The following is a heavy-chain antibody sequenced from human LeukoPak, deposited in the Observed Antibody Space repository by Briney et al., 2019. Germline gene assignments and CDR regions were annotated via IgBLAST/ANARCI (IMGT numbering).Heavy chain of an antibody. CDR1: GFTFSSYW. CDR3: ASMGDSSGSFQFDY. CDR2: IKQDGSEK. J-gene: IGHJ4*02. Sequence: GGSLRLSCAASGFTFSSYWMSWVRQAPGKGLEWVANIKQDGSEKYYVDSVKGRFTISRDNAKNSLYLQLNSLRAEDTAVYYCASMGDSSGSFQFDYWGQGTLVTVSS. D-gene: IGHD6-19*01. V-gene: IGHV3-7*01.